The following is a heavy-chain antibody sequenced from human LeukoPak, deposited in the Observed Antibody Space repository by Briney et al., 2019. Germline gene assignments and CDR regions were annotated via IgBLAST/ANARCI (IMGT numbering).Heavy chain of an antibody. V-gene: IGHV3-21*01. CDR3: ARDWDGGSYYEAFDI. CDR2: ISSSSYI. CDR1: GFTFSSYS. J-gene: IGHJ3*02. D-gene: IGHD1-26*01. Sequence: GGSLRLSCAASGFTFSSYSMNWVRQAPGKGLEWVSSISSSSYIYYADSVKGRFTISRDNAKNSLYLQMNSLRAEDTAVYYCARDWDGGSYYEAFDIWGQGTMVTVSS.